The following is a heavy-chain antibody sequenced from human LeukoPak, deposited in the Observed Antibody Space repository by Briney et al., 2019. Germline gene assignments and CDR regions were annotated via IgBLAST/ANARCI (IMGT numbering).Heavy chain of an antibody. J-gene: IGHJ4*02. D-gene: IGHD4-11*01. CDR1: GFSLSSYA. Sequence: GGSLRLSCAASGFSLSSYAMSWVRQAPGKGLEWVSAISASGNSTYYADSVKGRFTISRDKSKNTLYLQMNSLGAEDTAVYYCAKNRGNYYYFDYWGQGTLVTVSS. V-gene: IGHV3-23*01. CDR2: ISASGNST. CDR3: AKNRGNYYYFDY.